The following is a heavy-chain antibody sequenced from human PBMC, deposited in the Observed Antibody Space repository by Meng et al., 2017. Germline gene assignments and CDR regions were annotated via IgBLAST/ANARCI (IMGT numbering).Heavy chain of an antibody. CDR2: INWNGGST. J-gene: IGHJ4*02. CDR1: GFTFDDYG. V-gene: IGHV3-20*04. CDR3: ARDEGYYGSSGYFLY. Sequence: GGSLRLSCAASGFTFDDYGMSWVRQAPGKGLEWVSGINWNGGSTGYADSVKGRFTISRDNAKNSLYLQMNSLRAEDTALYYCARDEGYYGSSGYFLYWGQGTLVTVSS. D-gene: IGHD3-22*01.